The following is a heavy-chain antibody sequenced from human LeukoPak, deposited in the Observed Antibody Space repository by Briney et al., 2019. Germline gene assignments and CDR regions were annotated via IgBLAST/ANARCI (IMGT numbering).Heavy chain of an antibody. CDR2: ISGSGGST. CDR3: AIRRGYTYGDDY. D-gene: IGHD5-18*01. J-gene: IGHJ4*02. Sequence: GGSLRLSCAASGFTFNSCAMSWVRQAPGKGLEWVSAISGSGGSTNYADSVKGRFTISRDNAKNTLYLQMNTLRAEDTAVYYCAIRRGYTYGDDYWGQGTLVTVSS. V-gene: IGHV3-23*01. CDR1: GFTFNSCA.